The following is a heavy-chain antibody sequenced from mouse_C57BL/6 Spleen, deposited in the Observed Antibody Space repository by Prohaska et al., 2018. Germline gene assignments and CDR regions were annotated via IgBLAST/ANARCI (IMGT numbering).Heavy chain of an antibody. CDR1: GYTFTDYY. V-gene: IGHV1-26*01. D-gene: IGHD3-2*02. CDR3: ARDSSGSWFAY. CDR2: INPNNGGT. J-gene: IGHJ3*01. Sequence: EVQLQQSGPELVKPGASVKISCMASGYTFTDYYMNWVKHSHGKSLEWIGDINPNNGGTSYNQKFKGKSTLTVDKSSSTAYMELRSLTSEDSAVYYCARDSSGSWFAYWGQGTLVTVSA.